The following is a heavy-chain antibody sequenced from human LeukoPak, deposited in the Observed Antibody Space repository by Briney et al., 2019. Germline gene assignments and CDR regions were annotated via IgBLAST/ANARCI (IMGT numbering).Heavy chain of an antibody. Sequence: SGPTLVNPTQTLTLTCTFSGFSLSTSGMRVSWIRQPPGKALEWLARIDWDDDKFYSTSLKTRLTISKDTSKNQVVLTMTNMDPVDTATYYCARVLSIAARPGGYYYYHMDVWGKGTTVTVSS. CDR2: IDWDDDK. V-gene: IGHV2-70*04. D-gene: IGHD6-6*01. J-gene: IGHJ6*03. CDR1: GFSLSTSGMR. CDR3: ARVLSIAARPGGYYYYHMDV.